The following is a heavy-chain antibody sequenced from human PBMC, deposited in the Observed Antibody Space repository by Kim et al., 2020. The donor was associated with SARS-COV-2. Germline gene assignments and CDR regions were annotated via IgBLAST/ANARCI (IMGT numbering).Heavy chain of an antibody. CDR1: GFTFSSYW. D-gene: IGHD3-22*01. CDR2: IKQDGSEK. CDR3: ARDVFEYSSSSTGEYYYDSSGYYPGPFFDY. Sequence: GGSLRLSCAASGFTFSSYWMSWVRQAPGKGLEWVANIKQDGSEKYYVDSVKGRFTISRDNAKNSLYLQMNSLRAEDTAVYYCARDVFEYSSSSTGEYYYDSSGYYPGPFFDYWGQGTLVTVSS. J-gene: IGHJ4*02. V-gene: IGHV3-7*01.